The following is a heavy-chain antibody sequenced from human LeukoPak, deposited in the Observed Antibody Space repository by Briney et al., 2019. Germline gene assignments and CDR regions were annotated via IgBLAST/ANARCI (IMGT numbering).Heavy chain of an antibody. Sequence: QTGGSLRLSCAASGFTFSTYWMSWVRQAPGKGLEWVANIKQDGSDRFYADSMKGRFTISRDSSKNTLFLHMNTLRAEDTAIYYCAKDRTVGASYWYFDLWGRGTLVTVSS. CDR2: IKQDGSDR. J-gene: IGHJ2*01. CDR1: GFTFSTYW. CDR3: AKDRTVGASYWYFDL. V-gene: IGHV3-7*03. D-gene: IGHD1-26*01.